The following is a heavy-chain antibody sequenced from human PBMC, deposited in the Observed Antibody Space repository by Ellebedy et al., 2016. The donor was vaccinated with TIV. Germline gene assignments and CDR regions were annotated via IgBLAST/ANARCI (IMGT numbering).Heavy chain of an antibody. D-gene: IGHD3/OR15-3a*01. CDR1: GGTFSSYA. Sequence: SAKVSCXASGGTFSSYAISWVRQAPGQGLEWMGRIIPILGIANYAQKFQGRVTITADKSTSTAYMELSSLRSEDTAVYYCARDPWTADVWGKGTTVTVSS. J-gene: IGHJ6*04. CDR3: ARDPWTADV. V-gene: IGHV1-69*04. CDR2: IIPILGIA.